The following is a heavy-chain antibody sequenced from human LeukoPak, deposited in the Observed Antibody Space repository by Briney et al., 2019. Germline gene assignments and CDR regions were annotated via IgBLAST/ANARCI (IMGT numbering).Heavy chain of an antibody. V-gene: IGHV4-38-2*02. Sequence: SETLSLTCTVSGYSFSSGYYWGWIRQPPGRGLEWIGSIYHTGRTYYSSSLKSRVTISQDTSRNQFSLRLTSVTAADTAVYYCARSPKDSSGYYYLPSNFDYWGQGTLVTVSS. J-gene: IGHJ4*02. CDR2: IYHTGRT. CDR1: GYSFSSGYY. CDR3: ARSPKDSSGYYYLPSNFDY. D-gene: IGHD3-22*01.